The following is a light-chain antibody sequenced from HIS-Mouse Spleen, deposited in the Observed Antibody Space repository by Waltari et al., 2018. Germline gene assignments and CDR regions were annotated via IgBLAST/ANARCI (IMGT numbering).Light chain of an antibody. Sequence: DIQLTQSPSFLSASVGYRVTITCRASQGISSYLAWYQQKPGKAPKLLIYAASTLQSGVPSRFSGSGSGTEFTLTISSLQPEDFATYYCQQLNSYPLTFGGGTKVEIK. CDR2: AAS. CDR1: QGISSY. V-gene: IGKV1-9*01. J-gene: IGKJ4*01. CDR3: QQLNSYPLT.